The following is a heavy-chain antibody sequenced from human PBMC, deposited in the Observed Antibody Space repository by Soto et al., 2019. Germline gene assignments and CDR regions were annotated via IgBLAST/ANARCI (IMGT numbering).Heavy chain of an antibody. Sequence: GGSLRLSCTASGFSFSEYVMHWVRQAPGKGLEWVAVIWYDGTKKFYVDSVKGRFTVSRDNSKNTLNLQMNSLRVEDTALYYWARTNTIFGEPHDYYYGMDVWGQGTTVTVSS. V-gene: IGHV3-33*01. CDR2: IWYDGTKK. CDR3: ARTNTIFGEPHDYYYGMDV. J-gene: IGHJ6*02. D-gene: IGHD3-3*01. CDR1: GFSFSEYV.